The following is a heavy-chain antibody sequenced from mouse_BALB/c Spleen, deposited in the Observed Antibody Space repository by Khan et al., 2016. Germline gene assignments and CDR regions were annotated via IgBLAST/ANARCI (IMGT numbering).Heavy chain of an antibody. CDR2: LSYSGST. Sequence: QLEESGPGLVKPSQSLSLTCTVTGYSITSDYAWNWIRQFPGNKLEWMGYLSYSGSTSYNPSLKSRISITRDTSKHQLFLRLNSVTTEDTATYYWGEELGWFAYGGQGTLVTVAA. CDR3: GEELGWFAY. J-gene: IGHJ3*01. CDR1: GYSITSDYA. V-gene: IGHV3-2*02. D-gene: IGHD4-1*01.